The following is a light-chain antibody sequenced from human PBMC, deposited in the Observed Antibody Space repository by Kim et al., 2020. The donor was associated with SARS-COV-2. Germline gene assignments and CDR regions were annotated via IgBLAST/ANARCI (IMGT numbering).Light chain of an antibody. V-gene: IGLV2-14*03. CDR3: SSYTTRSTLA. Sequence: QSALTQPASVSGSPGQSITISCTGTSSDVGGYNSVSWYRQHPGKAPKLMIYDVSDRPSGVSDRFSGSKSGNTASLTISGLQAEDEGDYYCSSYTTRSTLAFCGGTKLTVL. J-gene: IGLJ2*01. CDR2: DVS. CDR1: SSDVGGYNS.